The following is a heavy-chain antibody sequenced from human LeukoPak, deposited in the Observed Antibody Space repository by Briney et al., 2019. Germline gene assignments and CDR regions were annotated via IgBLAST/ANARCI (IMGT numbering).Heavy chain of an antibody. D-gene: IGHD3-16*01. CDR3: ARTYYDYVWGTGYFDQ. V-gene: IGHV4-59*08. Sequence: SETLSLTCTVSGGSISSYYWSWIRQSPGKGLEWIGYIYYSGSTNYNPSLKSRVTILIDTSKNQFPLKLSSVTAADTAVYYCARTYYDYVWGTGYFDQWGQGTLVTVSS. CDR1: GGSISSYY. CDR2: IYYSGST. J-gene: IGHJ4*02.